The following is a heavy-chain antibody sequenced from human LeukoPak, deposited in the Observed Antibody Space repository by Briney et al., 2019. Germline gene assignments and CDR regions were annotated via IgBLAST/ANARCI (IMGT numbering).Heavy chain of an antibody. V-gene: IGHV4-38-2*02. D-gene: IGHD3-10*01. CDR2: IYHSGST. Sequence: SETLSLTCTVSGYSISSGYYWGWIRQPPGKGLEWIGSIYHSGSTYYNPSLKSRVTISVDTSKNQFSLKLSSVIAADTAVYYCARVGLTYYYGSGSVWGQGTLVTVSS. CDR3: ARVGLTYYYGSGSV. CDR1: GYSISSGYY. J-gene: IGHJ4*02.